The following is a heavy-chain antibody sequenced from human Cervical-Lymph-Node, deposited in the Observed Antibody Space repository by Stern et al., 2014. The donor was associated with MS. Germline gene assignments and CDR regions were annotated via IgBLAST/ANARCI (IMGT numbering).Heavy chain of an antibody. V-gene: IGHV2-70*04. J-gene: IGHJ3*02. Sequence: QVTLRESGPALVKPTQTLTLTCTFSGFSLSTSGMRVSWIRQPPGKALEWLARLDWDDDKFYSTSLKTRLTISKDTSKNQVVLTMTNMDPVDTATYYCARNYYDSSGYYRGAFDIWGQGTMVTVSS. CDR3: ARNYYDSSGYYRGAFDI. CDR2: LDWDDDK. D-gene: IGHD3-22*01. CDR1: GFSLSTSGMR.